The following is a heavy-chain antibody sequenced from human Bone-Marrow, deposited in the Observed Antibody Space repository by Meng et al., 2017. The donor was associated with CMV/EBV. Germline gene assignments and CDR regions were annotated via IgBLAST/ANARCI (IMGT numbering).Heavy chain of an antibody. CDR2: LRQDGSQM. J-gene: IGHJ4*02. CDR3: ARVGVVVVGAGDY. Sequence: GESLKISCAASGFTFSTYWMSWVRQAPGKGLEWVANLRQDGSQMFYVDSVKGRFTISRDNAKNSLYLQMNSLRVEDTAVYYCARVGVVVVGAGDYWGQGTLVTASS. D-gene: IGHD1-26*01. CDR1: GFTFSTYW. V-gene: IGHV3-7*01.